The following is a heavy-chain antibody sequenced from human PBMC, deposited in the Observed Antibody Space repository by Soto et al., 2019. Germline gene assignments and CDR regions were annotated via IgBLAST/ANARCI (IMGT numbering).Heavy chain of an antibody. CDR2: IIPIFGTA. CDR3: ASPSVGYSSSSVYYFDY. CDR1: GGTFSSYA. V-gene: IGHV1-69*12. Sequence: QVQLVQSGAEVKKPGSSVKVSCKASGGTFSSYAISWVRQAPGQGLEWMGGIIPIFGTANYAQKFQGRVTITADESTSTAYMELSSLRSEDTAVYYRASPSVGYSSSSVYYFDYWGQGTLVTVSS. D-gene: IGHD6-6*01. J-gene: IGHJ4*02.